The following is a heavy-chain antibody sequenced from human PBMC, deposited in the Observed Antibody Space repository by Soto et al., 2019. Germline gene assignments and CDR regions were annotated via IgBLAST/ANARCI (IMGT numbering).Heavy chain of an antibody. D-gene: IGHD2-2*01. CDR2: ISYDGSNK. J-gene: IGHJ6*02. Sequence: PGGSLRLSCAASGFTFSSYGMHWVRQAPGKGLEWVAVISYDGSNKYYADSVKGRFTISRDNSKNTLYLQMNSLRAEDTAVYYCAKGRYCSSTSCPENYYYYYGMDVWGQGTTVTVSS. CDR3: AKGRYCSSTSCPENYYYYYGMDV. V-gene: IGHV3-30*18. CDR1: GFTFSSYG.